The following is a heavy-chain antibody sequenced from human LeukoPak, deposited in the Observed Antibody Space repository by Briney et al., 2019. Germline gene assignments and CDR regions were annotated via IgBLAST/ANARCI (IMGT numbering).Heavy chain of an antibody. V-gene: IGHV3-21*01. J-gene: IGHJ4*02. CDR1: GFTFSSDS. CDR3: AGDYGDSAYSYGLAYFDS. Sequence: GGSLRLSCAASGFTFSSDSMNWVRQAPGKGLEWVSSISSSSTYIYYADSVKGRFTISRDNAKNSLFLHMNSLRAEDTAVYYCAGDYGDSAYSYGLAYFDSWGQGTLLTVSS. CDR2: ISSSSTYI. D-gene: IGHD5-18*01.